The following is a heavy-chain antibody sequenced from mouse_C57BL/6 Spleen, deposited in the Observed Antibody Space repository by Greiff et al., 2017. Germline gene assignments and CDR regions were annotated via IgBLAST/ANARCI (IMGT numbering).Heavy chain of an antibody. CDR1: GYTFTDYY. Sequence: EVQLQQSGPVLVKPGASVQMSCKASGYTFTDYYMNWVKQSHGKSLEWIGVINTYNGGTSSNQKFKGTATLTVAKSSSTAYMELNSLTSEDSAVYYCARSGGCGVLFADWGQGTLVTVSA. CDR3: ARSGGCGVLFAD. D-gene: IGHD3-1*01. V-gene: IGHV1-19*01. J-gene: IGHJ3*01. CDR2: INTYNGGT.